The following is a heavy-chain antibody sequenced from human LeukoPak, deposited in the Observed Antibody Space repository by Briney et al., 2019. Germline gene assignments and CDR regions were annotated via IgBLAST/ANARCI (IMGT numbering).Heavy chain of an antibody. J-gene: IGHJ6*02. CDR2: IYYSGST. D-gene: IGHD6-13*01. V-gene: IGHV4-31*03. Sequence: PSQSLSLTCTVSGGSISSGGYYWSWIRRHPGKGLEWIGYIYYSGSTYYNPSLKSRVTISVDTSKNQFSLKLSSVTAADTAVYYCAREYSSSWYELNYYYGMDVWGQGTTVTVSS. CDR3: AREYSSSWYELNYYYGMDV. CDR1: GGSISSGGYY.